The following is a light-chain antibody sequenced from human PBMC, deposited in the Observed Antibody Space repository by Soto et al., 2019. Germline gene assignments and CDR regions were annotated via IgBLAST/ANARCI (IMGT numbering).Light chain of an antibody. CDR1: TSDVGAFTY. J-gene: IGLJ3*02. Sequence: QSALTQPASVSGSPGQSITISCTGSTSDVGAFTYVSWYQHHPGKAPKVMIHEVSNRPSWVSTRFSGSKSGNTASQTISGLQGEDEADYYCSSYTTSNTWVFGGGTKLTVL. V-gene: IGLV2-14*01. CDR3: SSYTTSNTWV. CDR2: EVS.